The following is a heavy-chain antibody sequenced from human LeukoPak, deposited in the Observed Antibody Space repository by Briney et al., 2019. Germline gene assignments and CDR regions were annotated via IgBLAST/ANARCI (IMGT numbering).Heavy chain of an antibody. CDR3: ARDLNIAVAGDYFDY. Sequence: GASVKVSCKASGGTFSSYAISWVRQAPGQGLEWMGRIIPILGIANYAQKIRGRVTITADKSTSTAYMELSSLRSEDTAVYYCARDLNIAVAGDYFDYWGQGTLVTVSS. J-gene: IGHJ4*02. CDR2: IIPILGIA. D-gene: IGHD6-19*01. V-gene: IGHV1-69*04. CDR1: GGTFSSYA.